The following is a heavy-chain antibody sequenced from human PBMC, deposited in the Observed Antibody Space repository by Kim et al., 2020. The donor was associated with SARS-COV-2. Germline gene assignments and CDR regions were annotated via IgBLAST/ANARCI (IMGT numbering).Heavy chain of an antibody. D-gene: IGHD2-15*01. J-gene: IGHJ4*02. Sequence: GGSLRLSCAASGFTFSSYSMNWVRQAPGKGLEWVSSISSSSSYIYYADSVKGRFTISRDNAKNSLYLQMNSLRAEDTAVYYCARDALFCSGGSCYAQRGDYWGQGTLVTVSS. V-gene: IGHV3-21*01. CDR3: ARDALFCSGGSCYAQRGDY. CDR2: ISSSSSYI. CDR1: GFTFSSYS.